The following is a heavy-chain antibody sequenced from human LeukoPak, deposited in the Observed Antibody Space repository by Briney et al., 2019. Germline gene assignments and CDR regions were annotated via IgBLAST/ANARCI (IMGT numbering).Heavy chain of an antibody. CDR1: GGSISSYY. J-gene: IGHJ6*03. Sequence: PSETLSLTCTVSGGSISSYYWSWIRQPPGQGLEWIGYIYTSGSTNYNPSLKGRVTISVDTSKNQFSLKLSSVTAADTAVYYCARQAARRSYYMDVWGKGTTVTVSS. V-gene: IGHV4-4*09. D-gene: IGHD2-15*01. CDR3: ARQAARRSYYMDV. CDR2: IYTSGST.